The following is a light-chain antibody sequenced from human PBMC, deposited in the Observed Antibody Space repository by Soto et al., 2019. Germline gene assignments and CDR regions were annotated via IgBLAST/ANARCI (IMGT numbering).Light chain of an antibody. Sequence: HCDLNNPPSANGSPRHVVPISCNRTSSDVGGYNYVSWYQQHPGKAPKLMIYEVSKRPSGVPDRFSGSKSGNTASLTVSGLQAEDEADYYCSSYAGSNNLYVFGTGTKVTVL. CDR2: EVS. CDR1: SSDVGGYNY. CDR3: SSYAGSNNLYV. J-gene: IGLJ1*01. V-gene: IGLV2-8*01.